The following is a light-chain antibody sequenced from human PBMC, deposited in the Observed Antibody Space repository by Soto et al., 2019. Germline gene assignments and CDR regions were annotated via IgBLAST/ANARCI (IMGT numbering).Light chain of an antibody. CDR3: QQYNSYSFT. Sequence: DIQMTQSPSTLSASVGDRVTITCRASQSISSWLAWYQQKPGKAPKLLIYDASSLESGVPSRFSGSGSGTEFTLTISSLQPDDFATYYCQQYNSYSFTFCPETKVDIK. CDR2: DAS. CDR1: QSISSW. V-gene: IGKV1-5*01. J-gene: IGKJ3*01.